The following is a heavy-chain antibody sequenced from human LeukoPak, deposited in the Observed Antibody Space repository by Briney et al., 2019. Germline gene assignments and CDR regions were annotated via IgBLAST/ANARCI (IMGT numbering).Heavy chain of an antibody. CDR2: ISSSSSYI. CDR1: GFTFSSYS. D-gene: IGHD6-19*01. V-gene: IGHV3-21*01. Sequence: GGSLRLSCAASGFTFSSYSMNWVRQAPGKGLEGVSSISSSSSYIYYADSVKGRFTISRDNAKNSLYLQMNSLRAEDTAVYYCARDLESSGWPDYWGQGTLVTVSS. J-gene: IGHJ4*02. CDR3: ARDLESSGWPDY.